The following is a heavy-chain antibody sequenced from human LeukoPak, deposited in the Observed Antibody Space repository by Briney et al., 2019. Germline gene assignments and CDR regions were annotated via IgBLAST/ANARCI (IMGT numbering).Heavy chain of an antibody. V-gene: IGHV3-30*18. D-gene: IGHD6-19*01. CDR1: GFTFSSYG. CDR2: ISYDGSNK. CDR3: AKDPKGTAVAGFDY. J-gene: IGHJ4*02. Sequence: PGGSLRLSCAASGFTFSSYGMHWVRQAPGKGLEWAAVISYDGSNKYYADSVKGRFTISRDNPKNTLYLQMNSLRAEDTAVYYCAKDPKGTAVAGFDYWGQGTLVTVSS.